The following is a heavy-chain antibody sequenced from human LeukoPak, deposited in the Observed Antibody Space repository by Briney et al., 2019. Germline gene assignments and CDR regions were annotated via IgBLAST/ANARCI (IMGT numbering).Heavy chain of an antibody. J-gene: IGHJ6*02. CDR2: IKQDGSEK. Sequence: GGSLRLSCAASGFTFSSYWMSWVRQAPGKGLEWVANIKQDGSEKYYVDSVKGRFTISRDNAKNSLYLQMISLRAEDTAVYYCARGTDDYGDYYYGMDVWGQGTTVTVSS. D-gene: IGHD4-17*01. CDR3: ARGTDDYGDYYYGMDV. CDR1: GFTFSSYW. V-gene: IGHV3-7*05.